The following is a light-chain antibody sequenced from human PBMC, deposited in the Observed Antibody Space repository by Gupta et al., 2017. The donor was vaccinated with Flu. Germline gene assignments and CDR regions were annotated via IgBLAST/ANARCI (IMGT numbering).Light chain of an antibody. CDR3: QQYNSYSPLT. CDR1: QSISSW. CDR2: KAS. V-gene: IGKV1-5*03. J-gene: IGKJ4*01. Sequence: DIQMNQSPSTLSASVGDRVTITCRASQSISSWLAWYQQKPGKAPKLLIYKASSLESGVPSRFSGSGSGTEFTLTISSLQPDDFATYYCQQYNSYSPLTFGGGTKVEIK.